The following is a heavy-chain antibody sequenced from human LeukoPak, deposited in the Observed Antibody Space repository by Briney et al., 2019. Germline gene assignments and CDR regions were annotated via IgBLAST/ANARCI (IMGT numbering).Heavy chain of an antibody. CDR2: ISSSSSYI. CDR1: GFTFSSYS. V-gene: IGHV3-21*01. D-gene: IGHD4-17*01. Sequence: PGGSLRLSCAASGFTFSSYSMNWVRQAPGKGLKWVSSISSSSSYIYYADSVKGRFTISRDNAKNSLYLQMNSLRAEDTAVYYCAREATTVTIFDYWGQGTLVTVSS. J-gene: IGHJ4*02. CDR3: AREATTVTIFDY.